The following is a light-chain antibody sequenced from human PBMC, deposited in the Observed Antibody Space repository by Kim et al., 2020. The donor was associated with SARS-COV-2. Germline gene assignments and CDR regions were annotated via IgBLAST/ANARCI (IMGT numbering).Light chain of an antibody. CDR1: NIGTNH. Sequence: AKITCGGNNIGTNHLPWYRQRPGQAPVLVIYYNRDRPSGIPERISGSNSGTTATLTISRVEAGDEADYYCQVWDSRSYFYVVFGGGTKLTVL. J-gene: IGLJ2*01. CDR3: QVWDSRSYFYVV. CDR2: YNR. V-gene: IGLV3-21*01.